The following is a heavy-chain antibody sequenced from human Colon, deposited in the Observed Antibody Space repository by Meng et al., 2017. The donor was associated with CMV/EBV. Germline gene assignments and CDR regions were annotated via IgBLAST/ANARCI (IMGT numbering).Heavy chain of an antibody. CDR1: FRFSSYG. Sequence: FRFSSYGMHWVRQAPGKGLEWVAGISYDGSNKYYADSVKGRFTISRDNSKNTLYLQMNSLRAEDTAVYYCAKSPTYDSSGYYGNWFDPWGQGTLVTVSS. J-gene: IGHJ5*02. CDR2: ISYDGSNK. D-gene: IGHD3-22*01. CDR3: AKSPTYDSSGYYGNWFDP. V-gene: IGHV3-30*18.